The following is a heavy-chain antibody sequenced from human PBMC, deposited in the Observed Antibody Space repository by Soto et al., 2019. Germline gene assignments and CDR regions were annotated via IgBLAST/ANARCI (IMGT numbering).Heavy chain of an antibody. CDR3: AKDMYSAIFSYYFDY. CDR1: GFTFDDYA. Sequence: GGSLRLSCAAPGFTFDDYAMHWVRQAPGKGLEWVSGISWNSGSIGYADSVKGRFTISRDNAKNSLYLQMNSLRAEDTALYYCAKDMYSAIFSYYFDYWGQGTLVTV. V-gene: IGHV3-9*01. J-gene: IGHJ4*02. D-gene: IGHD3-3*01. CDR2: ISWNSGSI.